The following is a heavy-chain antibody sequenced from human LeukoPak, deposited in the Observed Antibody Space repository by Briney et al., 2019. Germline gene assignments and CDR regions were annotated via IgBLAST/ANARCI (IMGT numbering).Heavy chain of an antibody. CDR1: GGSISSHY. J-gene: IGHJ4*02. V-gene: IGHV4-4*07. CDR2: IYTSGST. D-gene: IGHD6-19*01. CDR3: AREARIAVAVILDY. Sequence: SETLSLTCTVSGGSISSHYWSWIRQPAGKGLEWIGRIYTSGSTNYNPSLKSRVTMSVDTSKNQFSLKLSSVTAADTAVYYCAREARIAVAVILDYWGQGTLVTVSS.